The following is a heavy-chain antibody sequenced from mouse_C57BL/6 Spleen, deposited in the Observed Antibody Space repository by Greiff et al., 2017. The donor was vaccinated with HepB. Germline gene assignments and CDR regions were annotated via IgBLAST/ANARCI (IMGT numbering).Heavy chain of an antibody. Sequence: VQLKESGPGLVKPSQSLSLTCSVTGYSITSGYYWNWIRQFPGNKLEWMGYISYDGSNNYNPSLKNRISITRDTSKNQFFLKLNSVTTEDTATYYCARALITTVVEGFAYWGQGTLVTVSA. CDR3: ARALITTVVEGFAY. CDR2: ISYDGSN. CDR1: GYSITSGYY. J-gene: IGHJ3*01. V-gene: IGHV3-6*01. D-gene: IGHD1-1*01.